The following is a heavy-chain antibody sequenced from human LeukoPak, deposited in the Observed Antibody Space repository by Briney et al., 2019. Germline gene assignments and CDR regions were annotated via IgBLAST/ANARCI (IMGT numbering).Heavy chain of an antibody. V-gene: IGHV4-39*07. CDR1: GGSISSSSYY. D-gene: IGHD2-8*01. Sequence: SETLSLTCTVPGGSISSSSYYWGWIRQPPGKGLEWIGSIYYSGSTYYNPSLKSRVTISVDKSKNQFSLKLSSVTAADTAVYYCARDSEVYDYWGQGTLVTVSS. J-gene: IGHJ4*02. CDR2: IYYSGST. CDR3: ARDSEVYDY.